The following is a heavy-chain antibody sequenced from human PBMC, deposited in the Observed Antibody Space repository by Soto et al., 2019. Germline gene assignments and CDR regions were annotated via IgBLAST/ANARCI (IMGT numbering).Heavy chain of an antibody. CDR3: ARVWGGAFDI. J-gene: IGHJ3*02. Sequence: QVQLQESGPGLVKPSETLSLTCTVSGGSISSYYWSWIRQPPGKGLEWIGYIYYSGSTNYNPSLKGRVTRSVDTSKNQFSLKLSSVTAADTAVYDCARVWGGAFDIWGQGTMVTVSS. D-gene: IGHD3-10*01. CDR2: IYYSGST. CDR1: GGSISSYY. V-gene: IGHV4-59*01.